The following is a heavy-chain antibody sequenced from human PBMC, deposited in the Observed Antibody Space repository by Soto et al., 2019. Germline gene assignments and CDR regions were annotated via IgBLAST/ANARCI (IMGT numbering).Heavy chain of an antibody. CDR2: IYYSGST. D-gene: IGHD3-3*01. Sequence: PSETLSLTCTVSGGSISSYYWSWIRQPPGKGPEWIGYIYYSGSTNYNPSLKSRVTISVDTSKNQFSLKLSSVTAADTAVYYCARNIPFSYYYYMDGWGKGTTVTVAS. CDR3: ARNIPFSYYYYMDG. CDR1: GGSISSYY. J-gene: IGHJ6*03. V-gene: IGHV4-59*08.